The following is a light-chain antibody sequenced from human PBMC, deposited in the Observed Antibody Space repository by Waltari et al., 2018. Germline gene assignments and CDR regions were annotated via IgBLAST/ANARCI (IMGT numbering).Light chain of an antibody. CDR1: QGIDNW. J-gene: IGKJ5*01. Sequence: DIQMTQSPSTLSASIGDRVTITCRASQGIDNWLAWYQQKPGKAPNLLIYKASSLQSGVTSRFSGSGSGTEFTLTISNLQPEDFATYYCQQYNSYSQAFGQGTRLDIK. CDR2: KAS. CDR3: QQYNSYSQA. V-gene: IGKV1-5*03.